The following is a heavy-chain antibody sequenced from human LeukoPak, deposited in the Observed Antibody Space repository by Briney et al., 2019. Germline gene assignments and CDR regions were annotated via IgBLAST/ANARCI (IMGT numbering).Heavy chain of an antibody. CDR1: GGSISSYY. D-gene: IGHD6-13*01. V-gene: IGHV4-59*01. CDR3: ARRAPYSSSWYWWFDP. Sequence: PSETLSLTCTVSGGSISSYYWSWIRQPPGKGLGWIGYIYYSGSTNYNPSLKSRVTISVDTSKNQFSLKLSSVTAADTAVYYCARRAPYSSSWYWWFDPWRQGTLVTVSS. CDR2: IYYSGST. J-gene: IGHJ5*02.